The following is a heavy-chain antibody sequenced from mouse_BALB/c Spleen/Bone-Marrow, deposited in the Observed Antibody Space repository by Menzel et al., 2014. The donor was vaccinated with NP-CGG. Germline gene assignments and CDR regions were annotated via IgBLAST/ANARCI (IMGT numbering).Heavy chain of an antibody. CDR1: GYVFSTYW. CDR2: IYPGDGDT. V-gene: IGHV1-80*01. J-gene: IGHJ2*01. CDR3: ARGGISVDY. Sequence: QVQLQQSGAELVRPGSSVKISCKSSGYVFSTYWTNWVKQRPGQGLEWIGQIYPGDGDTDFNGKFKDKATLTADESSNTAYMQLSSLTSEDSAVYFCARGGISVDYWGQGTTLTVSS.